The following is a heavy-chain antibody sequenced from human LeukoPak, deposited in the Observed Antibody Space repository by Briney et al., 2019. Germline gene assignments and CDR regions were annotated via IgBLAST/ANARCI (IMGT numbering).Heavy chain of an antibody. V-gene: IGHV1-46*01. Sequence: ASVKVSCKASGYSFTSYYMHWVRQAPGQGLEWMGLINPSGSRTTYAQKFQGRVTMTRDMSTSTDYMELTSLTSDDTAVYYCARDNSLGDTAWWFDPWGQGTLVTVSS. D-gene: IGHD1-26*01. J-gene: IGHJ5*02. CDR3: ARDNSLGDTAWWFDP. CDR2: INPSGSRT. CDR1: GYSFTSYY.